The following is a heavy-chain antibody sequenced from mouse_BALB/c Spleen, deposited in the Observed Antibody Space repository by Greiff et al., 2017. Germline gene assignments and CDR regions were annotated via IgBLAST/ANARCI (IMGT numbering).Heavy chain of an antibody. CDR1: GYSITSDYA. V-gene: IGHV3-2*02. CDR3: ARRYDGYYAMDY. CDR2: ISYSGST. Sequence: EVQLQQSGPGLVKPSQSLSLTCTVTGYSITSDYAWNWIRQFPGNKLEWMGYISYSGSTSYNPSLKSRISITRDTSKNQFFLQLNSVTTEDTATYYCARRYDGYYAMDYWGQGTSVTVSS. J-gene: IGHJ4*01. D-gene: IGHD2-14*01.